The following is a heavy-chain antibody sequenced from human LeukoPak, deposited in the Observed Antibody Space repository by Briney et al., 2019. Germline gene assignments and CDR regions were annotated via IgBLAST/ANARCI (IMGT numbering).Heavy chain of an antibody. D-gene: IGHD3-22*01. V-gene: IGHV1-69*05. Sequence: SVKVSCKAPGGTFSSYAISWVRQAPGQGLEWMGRIIPIFGTANYAQKFQGRVTITTDESTSTAYMELSSLRSEDTAVYYCARESDSSGYYYFDYWGQGTLVTVYS. CDR2: IIPIFGTA. J-gene: IGHJ4*02. CDR1: GGTFSSYA. CDR3: ARESDSSGYYYFDY.